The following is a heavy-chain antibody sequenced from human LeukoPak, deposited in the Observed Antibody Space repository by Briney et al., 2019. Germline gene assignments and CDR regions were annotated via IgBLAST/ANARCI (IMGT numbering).Heavy chain of an antibody. CDR3: ARVSSGSYYFDS. V-gene: IGHV4-4*02. J-gene: IGHJ4*02. D-gene: IGHD1-26*01. CDR1: GGSISSSNW. Sequence: SGTLSLTCALSGGSISSSNWWRGVRQPPGKGLEWIGEIYHSGSTNYSPSLQSRVTISVDKSKNQFSLKVTSVTAADTAVYYCARVSSGSYYFDSWGQGTLVTVSS. CDR2: IYHSGST.